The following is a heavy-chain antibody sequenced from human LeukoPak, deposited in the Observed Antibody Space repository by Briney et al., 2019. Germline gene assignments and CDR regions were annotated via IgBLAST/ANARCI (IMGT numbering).Heavy chain of an antibody. D-gene: IGHD4-17*01. J-gene: IGHJ4*02. CDR3: ERAYTVTSGNY. V-gene: IGHV3-23*01. Sequence: GGSLRLSCAASGFTFSSYSMNWVRQAPGKGLEWVSAISGSGSSTYYADSVKGRFTISRDNSKNTLYLQMNSLRAEDTAVYYCERAYTVTSGNYWGQGTLVTVSS. CDR1: GFTFSSYS. CDR2: ISGSGSST.